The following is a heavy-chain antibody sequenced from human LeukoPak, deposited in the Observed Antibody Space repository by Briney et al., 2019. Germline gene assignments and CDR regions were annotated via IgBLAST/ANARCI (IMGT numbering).Heavy chain of an antibody. CDR2: VHHSGST. D-gene: IGHD2-15*01. J-gene: IGHJ4*02. CDR3: VQHQYGQGSDS. V-gene: IGHV4-59*08. CDR1: SGSTSADH. Sequence: SETLSLTCAVSSGSTSADHWGWIRQPPGMGLEFVGYVHHSGSTNYNPALRSRVTISRDTSKNQFSLNLRSVTASDTAVYYCVQHQYGQGSDSWGQGTLVTVSS.